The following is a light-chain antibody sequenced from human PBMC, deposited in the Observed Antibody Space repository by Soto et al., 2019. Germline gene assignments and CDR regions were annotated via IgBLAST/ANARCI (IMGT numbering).Light chain of an antibody. Sequence: QSVLTQPASVSGSPGQSITISCTGTSSDVAGYNYVSWYQQHPGKAPKLMIYDVSNRPSGVSNRFSGSKSGNTASLTISGLQAEDEADYYCSSYTSSSTPIFGGGTKLTVL. CDR2: DVS. CDR1: SSDVAGYNY. J-gene: IGLJ2*01. CDR3: SSYTSSSTPI. V-gene: IGLV2-14*01.